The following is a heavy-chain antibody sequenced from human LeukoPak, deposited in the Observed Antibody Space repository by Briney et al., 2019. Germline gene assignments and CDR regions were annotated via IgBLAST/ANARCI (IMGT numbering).Heavy chain of an antibody. CDR1: GGSFSGYY. J-gene: IGHJ6*03. CDR2: INHSGST. V-gene: IGHV4-34*01. D-gene: IGHD3-16*02. CDR3: AREDYDYVWGSYRKTYYYYYMDV. Sequence: SETLSLTCAVYGGSFSGYYWSWIRQPPGKGLEWIGEINHSGSTNYNPSLKSRVTISVDTSKNQFSLKLSSVTAADTAVYYCAREDYDYVWGSYRKTYYYYYMDVWGKGTTVTISS.